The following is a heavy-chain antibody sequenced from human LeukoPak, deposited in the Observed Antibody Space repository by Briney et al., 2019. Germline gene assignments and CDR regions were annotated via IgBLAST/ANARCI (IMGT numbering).Heavy chain of an antibody. Sequence: GASVKVSCKASGYTFTGYYMHWVRQAPGQGLEWMGWINPNSGGTNYAQKFQGRVTMTRDTSISTAYMELSRLRSDDTAVYYCARAFTDILTGYYSYAYWGQGTLVTVSS. V-gene: IGHV1-2*02. CDR3: ARAFTDILTGYYSYAY. J-gene: IGHJ4*02. CDR1: GYTFTGYY. D-gene: IGHD3-9*01. CDR2: INPNSGGT.